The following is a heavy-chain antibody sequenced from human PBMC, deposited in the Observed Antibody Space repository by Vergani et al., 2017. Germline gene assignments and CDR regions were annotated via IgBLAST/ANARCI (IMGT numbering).Heavy chain of an antibody. CDR3: AREYSYYYMDV. Sequence: QVQLVESGGGVVQPGRSLRLSCAASGFTFSSYAMHWVRQAPGKGLEWVAVISYDGSNKYYADSVKGRFTISRDNSKNTLYLQMNSLRAEDTAVYYCAREYSYYYMDVWGKGTTVTVSS. J-gene: IGHJ6*03. CDR1: GFTFSSYA. V-gene: IGHV3-30-3*01. CDR2: ISYDGSNK.